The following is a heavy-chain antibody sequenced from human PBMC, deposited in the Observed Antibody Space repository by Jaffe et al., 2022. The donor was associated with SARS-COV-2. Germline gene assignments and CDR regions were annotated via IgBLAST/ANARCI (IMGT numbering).Heavy chain of an antibody. CDR1: GFTFSSYA. Sequence: QVQLVESGGGVVQPGRSLRLSCAASGFTFSSYAMHWVRQAPGKGLEWVAVISYDGSNKYYADSVKGRFTISRDNSKNTLYLQMNSLRAEDTAVYYCARGKIWFGEFYFDYWGQGTLVTVSS. CDR2: ISYDGSNK. CDR3: ARGKIWFGEFYFDY. V-gene: IGHV3-30*04. J-gene: IGHJ4*02. D-gene: IGHD3-10*01.